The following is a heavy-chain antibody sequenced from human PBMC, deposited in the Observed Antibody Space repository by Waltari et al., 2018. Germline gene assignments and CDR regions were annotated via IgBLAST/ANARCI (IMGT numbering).Heavy chain of an antibody. V-gene: IGHV3-53*01. CDR1: GFSVSSKF. Sequence: EVQLVESGGGLIQPGGSLGLSCAASGFSVSSKFMNWIRQAQGKGLEWVSIFYSGGKTIYADSVKGRFTLFIDNAKNMLFLQMNNLIAEDTAVYYCAADVGPYGSSPNSGAFGIWGQGTMVTVSS. CDR3: AADVGPYGSSPNSGAFGI. D-gene: IGHD3-10*01. CDR2: FYSGGKT. J-gene: IGHJ3*02.